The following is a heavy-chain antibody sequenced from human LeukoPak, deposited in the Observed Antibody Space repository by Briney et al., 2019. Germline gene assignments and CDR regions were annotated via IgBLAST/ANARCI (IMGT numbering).Heavy chain of an antibody. V-gene: IGHV1-8*01. CDR2: MNPNSGNT. CDR3: ARVRVVVPAAMMGLYYYYYMDV. D-gene: IGHD2-2*01. CDR1: GYTFTSYD. Sequence: ASVKVSCKASGYTFTSYDINWVRQATGQGLEWMGWMNPNSGNTGYAQKFQGRVTMTRNTSISTAYMELSSLRSEDTAVYYCARVRVVVPAAMMGLYYYYYMDVWGKGTTVTVSS. J-gene: IGHJ6*03.